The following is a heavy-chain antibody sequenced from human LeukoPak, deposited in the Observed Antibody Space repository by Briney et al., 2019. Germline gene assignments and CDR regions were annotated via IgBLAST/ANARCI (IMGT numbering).Heavy chain of an antibody. V-gene: IGHV3-7*04. CDR2: IKQDGSEQ. Sequence: GGSLRLSCAASGFTFSSYWMSWVRQAPGKGLEWVANIKQDGSEQYYVDSVKGRFTVSRDSAKNSLYLQMNSLRAEDTAVYYCARGAGSIDYWGQGTLVTVSS. CDR1: GFTFSSYW. D-gene: IGHD2-15*01. CDR3: ARGAGSIDY. J-gene: IGHJ4*02.